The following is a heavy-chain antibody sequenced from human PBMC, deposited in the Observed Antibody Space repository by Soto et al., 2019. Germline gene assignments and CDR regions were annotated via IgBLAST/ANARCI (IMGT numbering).Heavy chain of an antibody. Sequence: GGSLRLSCAASGFTFTNYAMHWVRQAQGKGLEWVAVTWYDGSSQYYVDSVKGRFTISRDNSKNTLYLQMNSLRAEDTAVYYCARAVSYLKRNYYDTDVWDPGTTLPVSS. CDR1: GFTFTNYA. CDR2: TWYDGSSQ. D-gene: IGHD2-21*01. CDR3: ARAVSYLKRNYYDTDV. V-gene: IGHV3-33*01. J-gene: IGHJ6*02.